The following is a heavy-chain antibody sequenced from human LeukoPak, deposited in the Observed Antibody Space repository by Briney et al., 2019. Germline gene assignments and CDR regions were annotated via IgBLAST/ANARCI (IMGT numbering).Heavy chain of an antibody. CDR1: GYTFTGYY. D-gene: IGHD3-22*01. V-gene: IGHV1-2*02. J-gene: IGHJ6*03. CDR3: ARDYYDSSGYYNPWSSGPYYYMDV. CDR2: INPNSGGT. Sequence: ASVKVSCKASGYTFTGYYMHWVRQAPGQGLEWMGWINPNSGGTNCAQKFQGRVTMTRDTSISTAYMELSRLRSDDTAVYYCARDYYDSSGYYNPWSSGPYYYMDVWGKGTTVTVSS.